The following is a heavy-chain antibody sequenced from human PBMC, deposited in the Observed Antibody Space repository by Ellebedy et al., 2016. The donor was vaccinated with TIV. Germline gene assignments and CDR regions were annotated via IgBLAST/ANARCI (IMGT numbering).Heavy chain of an antibody. V-gene: IGHV3-7*04. CDR1: GFTFTTFW. CDR3: ARENWYNDY. J-gene: IGHJ4*02. D-gene: IGHD1/OR15-1a*01. CDR2: INQDGSEK. Sequence: PGGSLRLSCAASGFTFTTFWMSWVRQAPGKRLEWVGNINQDGSEKCYGDSVKGRFTISRDNAKNSVYLQMNSLRAEDTAVYYCARENWYNDYWGQGTLVTVSS.